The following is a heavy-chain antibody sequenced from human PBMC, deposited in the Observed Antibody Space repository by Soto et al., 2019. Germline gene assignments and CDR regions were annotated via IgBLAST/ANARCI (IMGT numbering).Heavy chain of an antibody. CDR2: IIPIFGTA. D-gene: IGHD3-22*01. J-gene: IGHJ4*02. CDR3: ASTYYYDSSGYYPTFDY. Sequence: SVKNSCKASGGTFSSYAISWVRQAPGQGLEWMGGIIPIFGTANYAQKFQGRVTITADESTSTAYMELSSLRSEDTAVYYCASTYYYDSSGYYPTFDYWGQGTLVTVSS. CDR1: GGTFSSYA. V-gene: IGHV1-69*13.